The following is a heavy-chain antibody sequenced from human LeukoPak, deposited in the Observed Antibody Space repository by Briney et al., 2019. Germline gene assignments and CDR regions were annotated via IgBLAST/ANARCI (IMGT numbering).Heavy chain of an antibody. Sequence: SETLSLTCAVYGGSFSGYYWSWLRQPPRKGLEWIGEINHSGSTNYNPSLKSRVTISVDTSKNQFSLKLSSVTAADTAVYYCARRLGMFGAFDIWGQGTMVTVSS. CDR3: ARRLGMFGAFDI. V-gene: IGHV4-34*01. D-gene: IGHD3-16*01. J-gene: IGHJ3*02. CDR2: INHSGST. CDR1: GGSFSGYY.